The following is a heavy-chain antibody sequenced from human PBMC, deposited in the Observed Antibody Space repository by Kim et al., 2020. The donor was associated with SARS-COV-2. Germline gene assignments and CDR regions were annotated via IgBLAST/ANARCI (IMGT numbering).Heavy chain of an antibody. Sequence: GGSLRLSCAASGFTFSSYWMSWVRQAPGKGLEWVANIKQDGSEKYYVDSVKGRFTISRDNAKNSLYLQMNSLRAEDTAVYYCARDVPYYYDSSGYYYYYYYYYGMDVWGQGTTVTVSS. CDR2: IKQDGSEK. CDR1: GFTFSSYW. D-gene: IGHD3-22*01. J-gene: IGHJ6*02. V-gene: IGHV3-7*01. CDR3: ARDVPYYYDSSGYYYYYYYYYGMDV.